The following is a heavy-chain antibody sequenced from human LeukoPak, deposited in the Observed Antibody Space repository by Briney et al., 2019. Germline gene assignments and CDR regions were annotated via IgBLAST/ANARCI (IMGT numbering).Heavy chain of an antibody. CDR1: GFTVSSNY. Sequence: PGGSLRLSCAASGFTVSSNYMSWVRQAPGKGLEWVSSISSSSSYIYYADSVKGRFTISRDNAKNSLYLQMNSLRAEDTAVYYCARGYCSGGSCYSGYYYGMDVWGQGTTVTVSS. D-gene: IGHD2-15*01. CDR2: ISSSSSYI. CDR3: ARGYCSGGSCYSGYYYGMDV. V-gene: IGHV3-21*01. J-gene: IGHJ6*02.